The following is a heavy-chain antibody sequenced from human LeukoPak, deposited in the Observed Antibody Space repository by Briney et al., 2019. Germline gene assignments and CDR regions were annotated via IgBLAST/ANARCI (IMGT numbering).Heavy chain of an antibody. CDR3: AREGSRDGSYAFY. D-gene: IGHD5-18*01. J-gene: IGHJ4*02. V-gene: IGHV3-7*01. CDR1: GFTFSSYW. CDR2: IKQDGSGK. Sequence: GGSLRLSCAASGFTFSSYWMSWVRQAPGKGLEWVANIKQDGSGKYYVDSVKGRFTISRDNAKNSLYLQMNSLRAEDTAVYYCAREGSRDGSYAFYWGQGTLVTVSS.